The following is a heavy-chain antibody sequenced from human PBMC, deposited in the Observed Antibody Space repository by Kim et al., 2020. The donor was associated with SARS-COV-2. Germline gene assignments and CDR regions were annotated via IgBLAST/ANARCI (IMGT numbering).Heavy chain of an antibody. CDR1: GYTFTSYY. D-gene: IGHD6-13*01. Sequence: ASVKVSCKASGYTFTSYYMHWVRQAPGQGLEWMGVINPTGGSTRYAQKFQGRVTMTRDASTSTVYMELSSLRSEDTAVYYCAREAGTWRYFDYWGQGTLVTVSS. V-gene: IGHV1-46*01. CDR3: AREAGTWRYFDY. CDR2: INPTGGST. J-gene: IGHJ4*02.